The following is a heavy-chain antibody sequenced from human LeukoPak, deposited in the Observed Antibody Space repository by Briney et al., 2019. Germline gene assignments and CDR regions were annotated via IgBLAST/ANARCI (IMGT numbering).Heavy chain of an antibody. D-gene: IGHD1-26*01. Sequence: ASVKVSCKASGYTFTGYYMHWVRQAPGQGLEWMGWINPNSGGTNYAQKFQGRVTMTRDTSTSTVYMELSSLRSEDTAVYYCARDRSGSYFDYWGQGTLVTVSS. CDR1: GYTFTGYY. CDR3: ARDRSGSYFDY. V-gene: IGHV1-2*02. CDR2: INPNSGGT. J-gene: IGHJ4*02.